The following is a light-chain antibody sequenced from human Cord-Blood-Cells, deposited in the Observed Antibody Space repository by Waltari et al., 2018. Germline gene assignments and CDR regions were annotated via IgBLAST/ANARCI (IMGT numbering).Light chain of an antibody. V-gene: IGKV3-11*01. CDR3: QQRSNSPPT. J-gene: IGKJ1*01. CDR1: QSVSSY. CDR2: DAS. Sequence: EIVLTQSPATLSLSPGERATLSCRASQSVSSYLAWYQQKPGQAPRLLIYDASNMATGIPARFIGSGSGTDFTLTISSLEPEDFAVDYCQQRSNSPPTFGQGTKVEIK.